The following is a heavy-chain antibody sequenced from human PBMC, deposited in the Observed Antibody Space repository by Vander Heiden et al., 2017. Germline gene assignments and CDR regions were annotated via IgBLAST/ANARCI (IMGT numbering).Heavy chain of an antibody. CDR2: ISPIFGTA. CDR1: GGTFNRYA. CDR3: SSSSGRTQRDY. D-gene: IGHD6-19*01. Sequence: QVQLVQSGAEVKKPGSSVKVSCKASGGTFNRYAFRWVRRAPGQGLEWMGRISPIFGTANYAQKFQGRVTITADESTSTAYRELSSLRSEDTAVYVCSSSSGRTQRDYWGQGTRVTVSS. J-gene: IGHJ4*02. V-gene: IGHV1-69*01.